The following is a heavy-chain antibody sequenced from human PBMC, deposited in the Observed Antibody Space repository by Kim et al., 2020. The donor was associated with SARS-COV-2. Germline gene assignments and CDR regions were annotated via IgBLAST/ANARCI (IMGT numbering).Heavy chain of an antibody. V-gene: IGHV4-34*01. D-gene: IGHD6-6*01. Sequence: NYIPSLKSRVTISVDTSKNQFSLKLSSVTAADTAVYYCARGEAAHAFDIWGQGTMVTVSS. CDR3: ARGEAAHAFDI. J-gene: IGHJ3*02.